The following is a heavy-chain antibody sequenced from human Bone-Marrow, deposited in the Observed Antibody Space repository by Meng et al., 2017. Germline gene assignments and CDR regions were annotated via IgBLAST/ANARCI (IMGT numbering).Heavy chain of an antibody. CDR2: INHSGST. CDR3: ARSRGLYYGSGSYYSNWFDP. J-gene: IGHJ5*02. Sequence: QPWGVGLFQPSGALFLTWAVYGGAFSGYYWSWIRQPPGKGLEWIGEINHSGSTNYNPSLKSRVTISVDKSKNQFSLKLSSVTAADTAVYYCARSRGLYYGSGSYYSNWFDPWGQGTLVTVSS. D-gene: IGHD3-10*01. CDR1: GGAFSGYY. V-gene: IGHV4-34*01.